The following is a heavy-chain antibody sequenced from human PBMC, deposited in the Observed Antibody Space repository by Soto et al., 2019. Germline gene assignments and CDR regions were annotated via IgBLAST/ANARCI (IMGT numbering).Heavy chain of an antibody. D-gene: IGHD3-16*01. J-gene: IGHJ4*02. CDR1: GFTVSSYW. Sequence: EVQLVESGGGLVQPGGSLRLSCAASGFTVSSYWMSWVRQAPGKGLEWVANIKQDGSEKYYVDSVKGRFTISRDNAKNSLYLQMNSLRAEDTAVYYCATAPIPRAPLGYWGQGTLVTVSS. CDR3: ATAPIPRAPLGY. V-gene: IGHV3-7*01. CDR2: IKQDGSEK.